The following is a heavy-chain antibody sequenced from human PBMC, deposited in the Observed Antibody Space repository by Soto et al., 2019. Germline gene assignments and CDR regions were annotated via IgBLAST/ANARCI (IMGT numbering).Heavy chain of an antibody. Sequence: ASVKVSCKASGYTFTSYGISWVRQAPGQGLEWMGWISAYNGNTNYAQKLQGRVTMTTDTSTSTAYMELRSLRSDDTAVYYCAGVYCSSTSCSGPHWFDPWGQGTLVTVSS. CDR2: ISAYNGNT. D-gene: IGHD2-2*01. CDR1: GYTFTSYG. J-gene: IGHJ5*02. V-gene: IGHV1-18*01. CDR3: AGVYCSSTSCSGPHWFDP.